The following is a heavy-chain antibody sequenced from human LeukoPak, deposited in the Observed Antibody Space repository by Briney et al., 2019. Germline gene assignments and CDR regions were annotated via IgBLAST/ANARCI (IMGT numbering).Heavy chain of an antibody. D-gene: IGHD6-13*01. CDR3: ARGYSSSWSIQNWFDP. CDR1: GYTFTGYY. CDR2: INPNSGGT. J-gene: IGHJ5*02. Sequence: ASVKVSCKASGYTFTGYYMHWVRQAPGQGLEWMGWINPNSGGTNYAQKFQGRVTMTRDTSISTAYMELRSLRSDDTAVYYCARGYSSSWSIQNWFDPWGQGTLVTVSS. V-gene: IGHV1-2*02.